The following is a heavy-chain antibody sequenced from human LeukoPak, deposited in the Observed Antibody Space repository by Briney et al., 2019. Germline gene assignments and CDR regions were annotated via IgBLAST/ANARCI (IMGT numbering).Heavy chain of an antibody. CDR3: ARAPSRGGT. V-gene: IGHV3-21*01. CDR2: ISSSSSYI. D-gene: IGHD3-16*01. CDR1: GFPFSSYS. Sequence: GGSLRLSCAASGFPFSSYSMNWVRQAPGKGLEWVSSISSSSSYIYYADSVKGRFTISRDNAKNSLYLQMHSLRAEHTAVSYCARAPSRGGTWGQGXLVTVSP. J-gene: IGHJ5*02.